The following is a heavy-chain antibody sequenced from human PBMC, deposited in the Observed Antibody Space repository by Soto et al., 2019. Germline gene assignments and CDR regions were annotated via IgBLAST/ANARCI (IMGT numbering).Heavy chain of an antibody. CDR2: IYYTGST. CDR1: GGSISRYN. V-gene: IGHV4-59*08. D-gene: IGHD6-13*01. J-gene: IGHJ5*02. CDR3: ARANVAAAGTSLSNWFDP. Sequence: PSETLSLTCTVSGGSISRYNWSWIRQSPGKGQECIGYIYYTGSTNYNPSLKSRVTISIDTSKNQFYLKLSSVTAADTAVYYCARANVAAAGTSLSNWFDPWGQGTLVIVSS.